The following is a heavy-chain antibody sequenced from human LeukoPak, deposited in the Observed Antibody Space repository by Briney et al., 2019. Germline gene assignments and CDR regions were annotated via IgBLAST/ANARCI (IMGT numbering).Heavy chain of an antibody. CDR3: ARGTGYSSSWPPH. V-gene: IGHV1-69*06. CDR1: GGTFSNYA. CDR2: IIPIFGTA. Sequence: GASVKVSCKASGGTFSNYAISWVRQAPGQGLEWMGGIIPIFGTANYAQKFRGRVTITADKSTRTAYMELSSLKAEDTAVYYCARGTGYSSSWPPHWGQGTLVTVSS. J-gene: IGHJ4*02. D-gene: IGHD6-13*01.